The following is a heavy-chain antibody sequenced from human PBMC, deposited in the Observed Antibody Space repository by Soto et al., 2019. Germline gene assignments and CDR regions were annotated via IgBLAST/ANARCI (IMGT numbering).Heavy chain of an antibody. Sequence: SGGSLRLSWAASGFTFSSDAISWVRPAPPRGLEWGSEISDSGGSTYSADSVMGCFTISRDNAKNTLYLQMNSLRAEETAVYYCAKDPGVAGTRGYYYGMDVWGQGTTVTVSS. J-gene: IGHJ6*02. V-gene: IGHV3-23*01. CDR3: AKDPGVAGTRGYYYGMDV. D-gene: IGHD6-19*01. CDR1: GFTFSSDA. CDR2: ISDSGGST.